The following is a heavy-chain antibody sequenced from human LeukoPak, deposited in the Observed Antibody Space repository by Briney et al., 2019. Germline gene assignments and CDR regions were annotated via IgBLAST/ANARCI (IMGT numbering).Heavy chain of an antibody. Sequence: SGTLSLTCAVSGGSISSNNWWGWVRQPPGKGLEWIGEINHSGSTNYNPSLKSRVTISVDTSKNQFSLKLSSVTAADTAVYYCARLFGAVDYWGQGTLVTVSS. CDR2: INHSGST. D-gene: IGHD3-3*01. V-gene: IGHV4-4*02. CDR1: GGSISSNNW. CDR3: ARLFGAVDY. J-gene: IGHJ4*02.